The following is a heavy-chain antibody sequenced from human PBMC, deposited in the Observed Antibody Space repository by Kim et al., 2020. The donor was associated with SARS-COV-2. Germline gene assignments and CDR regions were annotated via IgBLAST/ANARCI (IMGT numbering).Heavy chain of an antibody. CDR1: GFTFGDYA. Sequence: GGSLRLSCTASGFTFGDYAMSWFRQAPGKGLEWVGFIRSKAYGGTTEYAASVKGRFTISRDDSKSIAYLQMNSLKTEDTAVYYCTRPAYYYGSGSYYPTNYYYGMDVWGQGTTVTVSS. CDR2: IRSKAYGGTT. CDR3: TRPAYYYGSGSYYPTNYYYGMDV. D-gene: IGHD3-10*01. J-gene: IGHJ6*02. V-gene: IGHV3-49*03.